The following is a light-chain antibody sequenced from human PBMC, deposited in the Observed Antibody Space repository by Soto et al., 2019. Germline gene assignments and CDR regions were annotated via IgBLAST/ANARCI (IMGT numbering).Light chain of an antibody. V-gene: IGKV3-15*01. CDR2: RAS. J-gene: IGKJ1*01. Sequence: IVMTQSPATLSVSPGERATLSCRASQNIYSNVAWYQQRPGQAPRLLIYRASTRAPGIPARFSGSGSGTEFTLTISSLQSEDFTVYYCQQYNNWPWTFGQGTKVEIK. CDR1: QNIYSN. CDR3: QQYNNWPWT.